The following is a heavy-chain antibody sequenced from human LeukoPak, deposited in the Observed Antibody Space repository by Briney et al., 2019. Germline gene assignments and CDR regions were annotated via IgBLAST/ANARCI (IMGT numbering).Heavy chain of an antibody. J-gene: IGHJ4*02. V-gene: IGHV3-23*01. D-gene: IGHD3-22*01. Sequence: PGGSLRLSCAASGFTFSSYSMSWVRQAPGKGLEWVSGISYSGESVYYADSVKGRFTISRDNSENTLFLQMNSLRAEDTAVYFCVKDPYYSDGGQGTLVTVSS. CDR1: GFTFSSYS. CDR2: ISYSGESV. CDR3: VKDPYYSD.